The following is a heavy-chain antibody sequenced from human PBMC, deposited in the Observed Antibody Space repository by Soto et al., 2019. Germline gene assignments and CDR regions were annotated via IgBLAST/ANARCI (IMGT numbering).Heavy chain of an antibody. CDR3: ASPLAANENYYYYGMDV. D-gene: IGHD2-15*01. CDR2: IYYSGST. V-gene: IGHV4-30-4*08. J-gene: IGHJ6*02. CDR1: GGSISSGGYY. Sequence: SETLSLTCTVSGGSISSGGYYWSWIRQHPGKGLEWIGYIYYSGSTYYNPSLKSRVTISVDTSKNQFSLKLSSVTAADTAVYYCASPLAANENYYYYGMDVWGQGTTVTVSS.